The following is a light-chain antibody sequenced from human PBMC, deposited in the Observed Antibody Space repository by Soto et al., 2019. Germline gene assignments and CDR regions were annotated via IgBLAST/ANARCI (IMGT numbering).Light chain of an antibody. V-gene: IGKV3-20*01. CDR1: QSVSSKY. Sequence: IVLTQSPGTLSLSPGERATLSCRASQSVSSKYLVWYQQKPGQAPRLLIYGASNRATGIPDRFSGSGSGTDFTLTISRLEPEDFAVYYCQQYGSSPPLTFGGGTKVDIK. J-gene: IGKJ4*01. CDR2: GAS. CDR3: QQYGSSPPLT.